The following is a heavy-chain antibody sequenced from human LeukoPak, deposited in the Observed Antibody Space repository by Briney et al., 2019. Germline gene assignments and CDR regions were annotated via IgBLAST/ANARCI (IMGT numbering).Heavy chain of an antibody. CDR1: GYTFTSYG. Sequence: ASVKVSCKASGYTFTSYGISWVRQAPGQGLEWMGWIGAYNGNTNYVQKLQGRVTMTTDTSTSTAYMELRSLRSDDTAVYYCARANVGGYDFPFYYYMDVWGKGTTVTVSS. CDR3: ARANVGGYDFPFYYYMDV. D-gene: IGHD5-12*01. CDR2: IGAYNGNT. V-gene: IGHV1-18*01. J-gene: IGHJ6*03.